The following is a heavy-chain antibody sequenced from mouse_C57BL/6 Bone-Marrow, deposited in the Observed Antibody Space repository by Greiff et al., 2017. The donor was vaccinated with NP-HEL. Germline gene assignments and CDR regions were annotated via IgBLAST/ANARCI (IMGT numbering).Heavy chain of an antibody. Sequence: EVKVVESGGDLVKPGGSLKLSCAASGFTFSSYGMSWVRQTPDKRLEWVATISSGGSYTYYPDSVKGRFTISRDNAKNTLYLQMSSLKSEDTAMYYCARHDWDWYFDVWGTGTTVTVSS. CDR2: ISSGGSYT. V-gene: IGHV5-6*01. J-gene: IGHJ1*03. D-gene: IGHD2-4*01. CDR3: ARHDWDWYFDV. CDR1: GFTFSSYG.